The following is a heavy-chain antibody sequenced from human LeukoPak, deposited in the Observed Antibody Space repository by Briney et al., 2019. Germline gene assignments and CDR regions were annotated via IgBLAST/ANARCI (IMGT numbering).Heavy chain of an antibody. J-gene: IGHJ6*02. CDR1: GFSFSSYD. D-gene: IGHD2-2*01. V-gene: IGHV3-30*03. CDR2: ISSDGSNK. Sequence: GGSLRLSCAASGFSFSSYDMHWFRQAPGKGLEWAAVISSDGSNKYYADSVKGRFTISRDNSKNTLFLQMNSLRAEDTAVYYCTVIPAASETYYYYGMDVWGQGTTVTVSS. CDR3: TVIPAASETYYYYGMDV.